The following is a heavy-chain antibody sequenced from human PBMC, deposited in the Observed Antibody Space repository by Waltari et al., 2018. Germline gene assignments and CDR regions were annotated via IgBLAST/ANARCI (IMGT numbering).Heavy chain of an antibody. CDR1: GYTFTSYD. J-gene: IGHJ6*03. D-gene: IGHD3-10*01. CDR2: MNPNSGNT. Sequence: QVQLVQSGAEVKKPGASVKVSCKASGYTFTSYDINWVRQATGQGLEWMGWMNPNSGNTGYAQKFQGRVTMTRNTSISTAYMELSSLRSEDTAVYYCARGRSPSRRSGSYFPLSLYYYYYYMDVWGKGTTVTVSS. V-gene: IGHV1-8*01. CDR3: ARGRSPSRRSGSYFPLSLYYYYYYMDV.